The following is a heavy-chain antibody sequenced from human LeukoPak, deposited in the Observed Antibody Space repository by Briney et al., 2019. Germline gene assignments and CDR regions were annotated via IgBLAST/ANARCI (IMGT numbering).Heavy chain of an antibody. CDR3: ARWGDYDNSGMDY. V-gene: IGHV7-4-1*02. J-gene: IGHJ4*02. Sequence: ASVKVSCTASGYTFTSYAMNWVRQAPGQGLEWMGWINTNTGNPTYAQGFTGRFVFSLDTSVSTAYLQINSLEAEGTAVYYCARWGDYDNSGMDYWGQGTLVTVSS. CDR2: INTNTGNP. D-gene: IGHD3-22*01. CDR1: GYTFTSYA.